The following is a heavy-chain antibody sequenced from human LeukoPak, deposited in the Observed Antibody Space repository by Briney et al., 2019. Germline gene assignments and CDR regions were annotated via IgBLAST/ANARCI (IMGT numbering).Heavy chain of an antibody. V-gene: IGHV4-34*01. J-gene: IGHJ6*02. CDR3: ARGVKRGYCSGGSCMTRKIYYYGMDV. D-gene: IGHD2-15*01. Sequence: PSQTLSLTLAVDGGSFSGYYCSWIRQPPRNWLEWIGEINLSGSTNYNPPLKSRVHISVDTSKNQFSLKLSSVTAADTAVYYCARGVKRGYCSGGSCMTRKIYYYGMDVWGQGTTVTVSS. CDR1: GGSFSGYY. CDR2: INLSGST.